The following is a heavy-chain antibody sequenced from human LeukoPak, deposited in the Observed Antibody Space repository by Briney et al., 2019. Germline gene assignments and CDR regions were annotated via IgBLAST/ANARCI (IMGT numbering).Heavy chain of an antibody. V-gene: IGHV4-39*01. J-gene: IGHJ5*02. CDR1: GGSISSSSYY. CDR3: ARHFPHAGSGSYNWFDP. Sequence: PSETLSLTCTVSGGSISSSSYYWGWIRQPPGKGLEWIGSIYYSGSTYYNPSLKSRVTISVDTSKNQFSLKLSSVTAADTAVYYCARHFPHAGSGSYNWFDPWGQGTLVTVSS. D-gene: IGHD3-10*01. CDR2: IYYSGST.